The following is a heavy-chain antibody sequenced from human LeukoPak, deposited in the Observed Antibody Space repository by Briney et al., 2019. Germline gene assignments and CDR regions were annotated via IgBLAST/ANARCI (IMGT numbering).Heavy chain of an antibody. V-gene: IGHV3-48*04. CDR1: GFTFRNYG. J-gene: IGHJ4*02. CDR3: ARGGAARPDY. D-gene: IGHD6-6*01. Sequence: GGSLRLSCAASGFTFRNYGMNWVRQAPGKGLEWVSYISSTSSNIAYADSVKGRFTISRDNVKNSLYLQINSLRVEDTSVYYCARGGAARPDYWGQGTLVTVSS. CDR2: ISSTSSNI.